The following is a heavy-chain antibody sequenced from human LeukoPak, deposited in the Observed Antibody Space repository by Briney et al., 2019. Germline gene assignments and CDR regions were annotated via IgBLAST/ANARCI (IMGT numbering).Heavy chain of an antibody. Sequence: VASVKVSCKASGYTFTSYYMLWVRQAPGQGLEWMGIINPSGGSTSYAQKFQGRVTMTRDTSTSTVYMELSSLRSEDTAVYYCARLYYYDSSGTNAFDIWGQGTMVTVSS. CDR3: ARLYYYDSSGTNAFDI. CDR1: GYTFTSYY. J-gene: IGHJ3*02. CDR2: INPSGGST. D-gene: IGHD3-22*01. V-gene: IGHV1-46*01.